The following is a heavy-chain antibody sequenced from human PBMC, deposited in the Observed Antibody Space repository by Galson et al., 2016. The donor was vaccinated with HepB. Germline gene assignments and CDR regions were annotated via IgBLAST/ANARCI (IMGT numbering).Heavy chain of an antibody. CDR1: GFSFSSYA. D-gene: IGHD4-23*01. CDR3: AKVGTTVLTPGKYRREYFQL. CDR2: ITGSGGTP. V-gene: IGHV3-23*01. Sequence: SLRLSCAASGFSFSSYAMSWARQAPGKGLEWVSTITGSGGTPYYADSVKGRFTISRDNSKNTLYLQMNSLRAEDTAIYYCAKVGTTVLTPGKYRREYFQLWGQGTLVTVSS. J-gene: IGHJ1*01.